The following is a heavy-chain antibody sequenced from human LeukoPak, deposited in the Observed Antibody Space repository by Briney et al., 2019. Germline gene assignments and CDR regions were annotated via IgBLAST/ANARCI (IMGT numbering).Heavy chain of an antibody. D-gene: IGHD6-13*01. CDR1: EYTFTGYY. V-gene: IGHV1-2*02. CDR2: VNPNSGGT. J-gene: IGHJ6*03. Sequence: ASVKVSCKASEYTFTGYYMHWVRQAPGQGLEWMGWVNPNSGGTNYAQKFQGRVTMTRDTSISTAYMELSRLRSDDTAVYYCARDAIAAAGTQLPYYYYYMDVWGKGTTVTISS. CDR3: ARDAIAAAGTQLPYYYYYMDV.